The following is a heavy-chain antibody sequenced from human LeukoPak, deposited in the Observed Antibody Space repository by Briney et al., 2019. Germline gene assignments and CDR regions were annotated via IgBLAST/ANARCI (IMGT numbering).Heavy chain of an antibody. Sequence: GGSLRVSSAAPGFSFSKYLMLWVRQAPGKGLESVSRINTDGTVTTYADSVKDRFTVSRDNADNTMFLQMNSVRDEDTAVYYCATKQWLAPPPDSWGQGTPVTVSS. V-gene: IGHV3-74*01. CDR2: INTDGTVT. CDR1: GFSFSKYL. J-gene: IGHJ4*02. CDR3: ATKQWLAPPPDS. D-gene: IGHD6-19*01.